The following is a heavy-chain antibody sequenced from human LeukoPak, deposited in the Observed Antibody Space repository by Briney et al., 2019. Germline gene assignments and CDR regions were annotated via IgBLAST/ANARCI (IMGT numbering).Heavy chain of an antibody. Sequence: GGSLRLSCAASGFTFSSYNMNWVRQAPGKGLEWVSSITSDSSYVFYADSVKGRFTISRDNAENSLYLQMNSLRVEDTAVYYCAMGRGSLIWGQGTLATVSS. J-gene: IGHJ4*02. CDR3: AMGRGSLI. D-gene: IGHD1-26*01. CDR2: ITSDSSYV. V-gene: IGHV3-21*01. CDR1: GFTFSSYN.